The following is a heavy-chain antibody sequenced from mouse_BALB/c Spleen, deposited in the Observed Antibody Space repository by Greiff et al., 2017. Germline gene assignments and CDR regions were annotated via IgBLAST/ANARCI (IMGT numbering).Heavy chain of an antibody. V-gene: IGHV14-1*02. J-gene: IGHJ4*01. CDR1: GFNIKDYY. D-gene: IGHD2-5*01. Sequence: VQLKQSGAELVRPGALVKLSCKASGFNIKDYYMHWVKQRPEQGLEWIGWIDPENGNTIYDPKFQGKASITADTSSNTAYLQLSSLTSEDTAVYYCARSNYYYYAMDYWGQGTSVTVSS. CDR3: ARSNYYYYAMDY. CDR2: IDPENGNT.